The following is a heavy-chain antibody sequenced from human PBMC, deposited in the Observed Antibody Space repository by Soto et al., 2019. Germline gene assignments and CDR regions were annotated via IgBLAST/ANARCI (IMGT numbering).Heavy chain of an antibody. J-gene: IGHJ4*02. CDR1: GFTFSSYG. D-gene: IGHD4-17*01. Sequence: WGSLRLSCAAYGFTFSSYGMSWVRQAPGKGLEWVSSISGSGGTTYHADSVKGRFTISRDNSKNTLYLQMNSLRVDDTAVYYCAKPSTSTTVTTCFDYWGQGALVTVSS. CDR3: AKPSTSTTVTTCFDY. V-gene: IGHV3-23*01. CDR2: ISGSGGTT.